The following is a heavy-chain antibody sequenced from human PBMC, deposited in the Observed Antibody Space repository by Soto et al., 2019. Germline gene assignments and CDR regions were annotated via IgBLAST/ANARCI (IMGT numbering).Heavy chain of an antibody. D-gene: IGHD3-22*01. J-gene: IGHJ4*02. CDR1: GDGFAGYW. V-gene: IGHV5-10-1*01. Sequence: PGASQKISYQGSGDGFAGYWITWVRHVTGRGVEWMGRIDPSDSQTYYSPSFRGHVTISAAKSITTVFLQWSSLRASDTAMYYCARQIYDSDSGPNFQYYFDSWGQGTLVTVSS. CDR3: ARQIYDSDSGPNFQYYFDS. CDR2: IDPSDSQT.